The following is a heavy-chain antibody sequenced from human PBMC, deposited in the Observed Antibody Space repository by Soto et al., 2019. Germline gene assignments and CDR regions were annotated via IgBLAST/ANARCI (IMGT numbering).Heavy chain of an antibody. CDR1: GGTFSSYA. J-gene: IGHJ3*02. V-gene: IGHV1-69*13. CDR2: IIPIFGTA. Sequence: SVKVSCKASGGTFSSYAISWVRQAPGQGLEWMGGIIPIFGTANYAQKFQGRVTITADESTSTAYMELSSLRSEDTAVYYCARDLGAGHDAFDIWGQGKMVTVSS. D-gene: IGHD3-16*01. CDR3: ARDLGAGHDAFDI.